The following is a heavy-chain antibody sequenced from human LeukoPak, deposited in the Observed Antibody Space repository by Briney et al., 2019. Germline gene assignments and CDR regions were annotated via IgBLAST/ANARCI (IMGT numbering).Heavy chain of an antibody. V-gene: IGHV4-59*01. CDR1: GESISGFY. J-gene: IGHJ4*02. Sequence: SETLSLTCTVSGESISGFYWTWIRQPPGKGLEWIGYIYYSGSTNYNPSLKSRVTISVDTSKNQFSLKLSSATAADTAVYYCARGVVIAPQTFDYWGQGTLVTVSS. D-gene: IGHD2-21*01. CDR3: ARGVVIAPQTFDY. CDR2: IYYSGST.